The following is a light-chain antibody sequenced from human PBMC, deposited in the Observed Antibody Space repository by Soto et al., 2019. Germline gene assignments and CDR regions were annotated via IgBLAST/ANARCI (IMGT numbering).Light chain of an antibody. Sequence: QSALTQPASVSGSLGQSITISCAGTSSDIGGSNYVSWYQQHPGKAPKLMIYGVSNRPSGVSNRFSGSKSGNTASLTISGLQAEDEADYFCYSSRSSSSTFYVFGTGTKLTVL. CDR1: SSDIGGSNY. CDR3: YSSRSSSSTFYV. V-gene: IGLV2-14*03. J-gene: IGLJ1*01. CDR2: GVS.